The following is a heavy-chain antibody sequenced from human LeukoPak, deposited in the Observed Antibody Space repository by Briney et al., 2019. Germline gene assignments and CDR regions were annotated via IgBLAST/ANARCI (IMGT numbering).Heavy chain of an antibody. CDR2: IYYSGST. Sequence: PSETLSLTCTVSGGYISSFYWSWIRQPPGKGLEWIGYIYYSGSTNYNPSLKSRVTISVDTSKNQFSLKLSSVTAADTAVYYCARRRSGYSYGLWGQGTLVTVSS. J-gene: IGHJ4*02. V-gene: IGHV4-59*08. CDR1: GGYISSFY. D-gene: IGHD5-18*01. CDR3: ARRRSGYSYGL.